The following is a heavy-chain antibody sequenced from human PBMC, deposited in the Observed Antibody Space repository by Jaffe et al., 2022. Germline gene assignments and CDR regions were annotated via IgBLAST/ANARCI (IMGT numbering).Heavy chain of an antibody. CDR2: IYTSGST. CDR1: GGSISSGSYY. CDR3: ARTPYYDYVWGSYRYYPSTYFDY. Sequence: QVQLQESGPGLVKPSQTLSLTCTVSGGSISSGSYYWSWIRQPAGKGLEWIGRIYTSGSTNYNPSLKSRVTISVDTSKNQFSLKLSSVTAADTAVYYCARTPYYDYVWGSYRYYPSTYFDYWGQGTLVTVSS. D-gene: IGHD3-16*02. V-gene: IGHV4-61*02. J-gene: IGHJ4*02.